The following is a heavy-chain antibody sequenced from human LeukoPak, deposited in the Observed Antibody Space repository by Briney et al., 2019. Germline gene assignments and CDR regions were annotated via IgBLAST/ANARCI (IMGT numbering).Heavy chain of an antibody. CDR2: IYTSGST. V-gene: IGHV4-4*07. Sequence: SETLSLTCTASGGSISSYYWSWIRQPAGKGLEWIGRIYTSGSTNYNPSLKSRVTMSVDTSMNQFSLKLSSVTAADTAVYYCARGVYGDYDPLDYYYYGMDVWGQGTTVTVSS. J-gene: IGHJ6*02. CDR3: ARGVYGDYDPLDYYYYGMDV. CDR1: GGSISSYY. D-gene: IGHD4-17*01.